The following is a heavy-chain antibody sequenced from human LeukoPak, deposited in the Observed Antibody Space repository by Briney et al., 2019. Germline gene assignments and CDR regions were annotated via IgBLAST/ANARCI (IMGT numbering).Heavy chain of an antibody. CDR3: ARQSFAPFQVGPETPIES. D-gene: IGHD1-26*01. Sequence: SETLSLTCTVSGGLTGSGTYYWGWIRQPPGKGLEWIGSHYYNGKTYYSPSLKSRVTISVDTSKSQFSLKLTSVTAADTAVYYCARQSFAPFQVGPETPIESWGQGTLVTVSS. V-gene: IGHV4-39*01. J-gene: IGHJ4*02. CDR1: GGLTGSGTYY. CDR2: HYYNGKT.